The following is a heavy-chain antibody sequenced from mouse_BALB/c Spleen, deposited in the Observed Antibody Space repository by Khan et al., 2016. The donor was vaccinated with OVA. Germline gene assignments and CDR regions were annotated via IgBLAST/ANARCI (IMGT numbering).Heavy chain of an antibody. CDR1: GFTFSTYA. J-gene: IGHJ1*01. D-gene: IGHD1-1*01. CDR2: ISTGDTYT. CDR3: ARPPITTVVATSYWFFDV. Sequence: EVQLVESGGGLVKSGGSLKLSCAASGFTFSTYAMSWVRQTPEKRLEWVATISTGDTYTYYPDSVKGRFTISRDNAKNTLYLQMSSLRSEDTAMYYCARPPITTVVATSYWFFDVGGAGTTVTVST. V-gene: IGHV5-9-3*01.